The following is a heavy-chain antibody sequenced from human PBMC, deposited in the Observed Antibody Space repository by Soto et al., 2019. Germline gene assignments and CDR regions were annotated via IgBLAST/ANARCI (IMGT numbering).Heavy chain of an antibody. V-gene: IGHV1-8*01. J-gene: IGHJ6*02. Sequence: ASVKVSCKAAGYTFTSYDIHWVRPATGQGLEWMGWMNPNSGNTGYAQKFQGRVTMTRNTAISTAYMELSRLRSEDTAVYYWAIGPDYDGSAQSTYDCYYGMDVGGQGATVTVSS. CDR2: MNPNSGNT. CDR1: GYTFTSYD. D-gene: IGHD3-10*01. CDR3: AIGPDYDGSAQSTYDCYYGMDV.